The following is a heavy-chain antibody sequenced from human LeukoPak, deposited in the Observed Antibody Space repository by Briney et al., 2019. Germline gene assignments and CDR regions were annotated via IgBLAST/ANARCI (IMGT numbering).Heavy chain of an antibody. CDR3: ARSLGEYTFDY. Sequence: GGSLRLSCAASGFTFSSYAMHWVRQAPGKGLEWVAVIWYDGSNKYYADSVKGRFTISRDNPKKMVYLQMNSLRVEDTAVYYCARSLGEYTFDYWGQGTLVTVSS. CDR1: GFTFSSYA. D-gene: IGHD2/OR15-2a*01. J-gene: IGHJ4*02. CDR2: IWYDGSNK. V-gene: IGHV3-33*08.